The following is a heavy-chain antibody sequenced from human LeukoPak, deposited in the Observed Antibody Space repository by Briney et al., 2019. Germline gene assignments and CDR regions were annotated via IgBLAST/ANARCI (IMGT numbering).Heavy chain of an antibody. J-gene: IGHJ4*02. CDR3: VTSGLSRFGF. CDR2: ISGSVGST. D-gene: IGHD2/OR15-2a*01. Sequence: GGSLRLSCAASGFTFTSYTMSWVRQAPGKGLEWVSSISGSVGSTYYADSVKGRFTISRDNSKNTLYLQMNSLGAEDTAVYYCVTSGLSRFGFWGQGTLVTVSS. V-gene: IGHV3-23*01. CDR1: GFTFTSYT.